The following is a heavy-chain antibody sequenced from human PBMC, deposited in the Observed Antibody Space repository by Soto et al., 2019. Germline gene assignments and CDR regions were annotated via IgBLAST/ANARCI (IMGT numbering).Heavy chain of an antibody. CDR3: TIAPDTGVVKDWFDP. Sequence: PGGSLRLSCAASGFSFSNYAMHWVRQAPGKGLEWVAVISYDGSNKYYADSVKGRFTISRDNSKNTLYLQMNSLRAEDTAVYYCTIAPDTGVVKDWFDPWGQGTLVTVAS. V-gene: IGHV3-30-3*01. J-gene: IGHJ5*02. CDR1: GFSFSNYA. D-gene: IGHD5-18*01. CDR2: ISYDGSNK.